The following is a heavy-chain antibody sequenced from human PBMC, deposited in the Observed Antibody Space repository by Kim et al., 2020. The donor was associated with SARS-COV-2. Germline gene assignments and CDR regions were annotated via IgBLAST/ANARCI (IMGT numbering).Heavy chain of an antibody. CDR2: IYYSGST. D-gene: IGHD4-17*01. CDR1: GGSISSSSYY. J-gene: IGHJ3*02. Sequence: SETLSLTCTVSGGSISSSSYYWGWIRQPPGKGLEWIGSIYYSGSTYYNPSLKSRVTISVDTSKNQFSLKLSSVTAADTAVYYCARHGDYLSPDAFDIWGQGTMVTVSS. V-gene: IGHV4-39*01. CDR3: ARHGDYLSPDAFDI.